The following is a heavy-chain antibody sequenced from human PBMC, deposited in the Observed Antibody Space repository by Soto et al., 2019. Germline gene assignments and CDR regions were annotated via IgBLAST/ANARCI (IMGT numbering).Heavy chain of an antibody. D-gene: IGHD2-2*01. J-gene: IGHJ4*02. Sequence: QVQLVESGGGVVQPGRSLRLSCAASGFTFSSYGMHWVRQAPGKGLEWVAVISYDGSNKYYADSVKGRFTISRDNSKNTXYLQMNSLRAEDTAVYYCAKEEGYCSSTSCYAGFDYWGQGTLVTVSS. CDR1: GFTFSSYG. CDR3: AKEEGYCSSTSCYAGFDY. V-gene: IGHV3-30*18. CDR2: ISYDGSNK.